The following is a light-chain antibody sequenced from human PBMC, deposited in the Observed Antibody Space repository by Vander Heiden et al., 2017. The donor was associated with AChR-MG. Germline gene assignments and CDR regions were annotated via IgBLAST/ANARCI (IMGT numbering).Light chain of an antibody. Sequence: DIQMTQSPSSLSASVGDRVTITCRASQSISSYLNWDQQKPGKAPKLLSYAASSLQSGVPSRFSGSGSGTDFTLTISSLQPEDFATYYCQRSYSTLWTFGQGTKVEIK. CDR1: QSISSY. CDR3: QRSYSTLWT. V-gene: IGKV1-39*01. CDR2: AAS. J-gene: IGKJ1*01.